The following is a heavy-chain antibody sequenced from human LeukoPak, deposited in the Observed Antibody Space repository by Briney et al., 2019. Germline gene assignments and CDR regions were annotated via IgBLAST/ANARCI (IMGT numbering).Heavy chain of an antibody. D-gene: IGHD2-15*01. CDR1: GFTFSKYA. V-gene: IGHV3-23*01. J-gene: IGHJ4*02. Sequence: GGSLRLSCAASGFTFSKYAMTWVRQAPGKGLEWVSAISSSTLKIYYADSVKGRFTISRDNSKNTLYLQMNSLRAEDTAVYYCARDGDAVVVAALDYWGQGTLVTVSS. CDR3: ARDGDAVVVAALDY. CDR2: ISSSTLKI.